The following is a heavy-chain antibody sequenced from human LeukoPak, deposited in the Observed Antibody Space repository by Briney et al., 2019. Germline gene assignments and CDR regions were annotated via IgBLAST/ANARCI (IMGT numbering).Heavy chain of an antibody. CDR2: IRHDGSNK. D-gene: IGHD3/OR15-3a*01. J-gene: IGHJ4*02. Sequence: QPGGSLRLSCAASGFRFNNYVMHWVRQAPGKGLEWVAFIRHDGSNKYYSDSVKGRFTISRDNSKNTLYVQMNSLRTEDTAVYYCAKDRDWTFDYWGQGTLVTVSS. CDR1: GFRFNNYV. V-gene: IGHV3-30*02. CDR3: AKDRDWTFDY.